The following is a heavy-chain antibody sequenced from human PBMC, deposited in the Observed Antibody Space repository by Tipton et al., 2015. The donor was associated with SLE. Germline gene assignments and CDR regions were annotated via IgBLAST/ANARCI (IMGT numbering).Heavy chain of an antibody. CDR3: ARDKNYYYMDV. CDR2: IYYGGST. J-gene: IGHJ6*03. CDR1: GGSISSYY. Sequence: TLSLTCTVSGGSISSYYWSWIRQPPGKGLEWIGYIYYGGSTNYNPSLKSRVTILVDTSKNQFSLKLSSVTAADTAVYYCARDKNYYYMDVWGKGTTVTVSS. V-gene: IGHV4-59*01.